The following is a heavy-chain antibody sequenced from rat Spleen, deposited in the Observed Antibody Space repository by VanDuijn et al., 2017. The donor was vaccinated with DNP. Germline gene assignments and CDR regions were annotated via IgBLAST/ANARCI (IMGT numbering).Heavy chain of an antibody. J-gene: IGHJ3*01. CDR2: SSTGGGNT. CDR1: GFTFSNYG. Sequence: EVKLVESGGGLVQPGRSLKRSCAASGFTFSNYGMAWVRQAPTKGLEWVESSSTGGGNTYYRDSVKGRFTNSRDNAKSTLYLQMDSLRSEDTATYYCTVDRDGSYGVAYWGQGTLVTVSS. CDR3: TVDRDGSYGVAY. D-gene: IGHD1-12*02. V-gene: IGHV5S13*01.